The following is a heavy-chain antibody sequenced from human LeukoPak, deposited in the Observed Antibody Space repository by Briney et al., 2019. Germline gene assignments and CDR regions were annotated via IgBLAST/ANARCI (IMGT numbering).Heavy chain of an antibody. Sequence: GGSVRLSCAASGFTFSSHAVSWVRQAPGKGLEWVSAISGSGGTTYYADSVKGRFTISRDNSKNTLYLQMNSLRAEDTAVYYCAKDRLPLIRGIDYWGQGTLVTVSS. CDR1: GFTFSSHA. J-gene: IGHJ4*02. D-gene: IGHD3-10*01. V-gene: IGHV3-23*01. CDR2: ISGSGGTT. CDR3: AKDRLPLIRGIDY.